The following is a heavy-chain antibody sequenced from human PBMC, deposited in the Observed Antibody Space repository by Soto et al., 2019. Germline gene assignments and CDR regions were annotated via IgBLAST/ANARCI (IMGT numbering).Heavy chain of an antibody. CDR1: GFTFSSYA. CDR2: ISGSGGST. Sequence: EVQLLESGGGLVQPGGSLRLSCAASGFTFSSYAMSWVRQAPGKGVEWASAISGSGGSTYYADSVKGRFTISRDNSKNTLYLQMNSLRAEDTAVYYCAKGRGVSLPNYYYGMDVWGQGTTVTVSS. J-gene: IGHJ6*02. D-gene: IGHD3-10*01. CDR3: AKGRGVSLPNYYYGMDV. V-gene: IGHV3-23*01.